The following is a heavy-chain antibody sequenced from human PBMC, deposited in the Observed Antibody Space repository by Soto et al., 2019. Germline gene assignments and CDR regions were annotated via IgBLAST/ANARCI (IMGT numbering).Heavy chain of an antibody. CDR1: GFRFKSFV. CDR3: ARWGTTGGCAL. Sequence: QVQLVESGGGVVQPGASLRLSCAASGFRFKSFVMHWVRQAPGKGLEWVAFTSYDGNNKDYGYSVKGRFTVSRDNSQNTLHLQMDFLRPEDTALYYCARWGTTGGCALWGQGTLVSVSS. CDR2: TSYDGNNK. D-gene: IGHD3-16*01. V-gene: IGHV3-30*19. J-gene: IGHJ4*02.